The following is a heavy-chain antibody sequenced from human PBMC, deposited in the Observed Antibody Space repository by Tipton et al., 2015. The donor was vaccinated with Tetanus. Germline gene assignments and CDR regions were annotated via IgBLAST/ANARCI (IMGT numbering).Heavy chain of an antibody. CDR1: GGSINPYY. V-gene: IGHV4-59*01. CDR3: ARDHRLSASYAGWFDP. D-gene: IGHD2-8*01. CDR2: IYSSGST. Sequence: TLSLTCSVSGGSINPYYWSWIRQPPGKGLKWIGNIYSSGSTYYNPSLKSRVTISVDTSRNQFSLRLKSVTPADTAMYYCARDHRLSASYAGWFDPWGQGTLVTVSS. J-gene: IGHJ5*02.